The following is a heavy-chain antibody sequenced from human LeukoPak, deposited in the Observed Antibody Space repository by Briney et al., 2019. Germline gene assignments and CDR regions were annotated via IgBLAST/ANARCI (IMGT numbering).Heavy chain of an antibody. V-gene: IGHV3-23*01. Sequence: PGGSLRLSCAASGFTFSSYTMSWVRQAPGKGLEWVSAISGSGGTTFYADSVEGRFTISRDNSKNTLYLQMNSLRVEDTAVYYCARGKYTAVFDYWGQGTLVIVSS. CDR1: GFTFSSYT. CDR3: ARGKYTAVFDY. D-gene: IGHD5-18*01. J-gene: IGHJ4*02. CDR2: ISGSGGTT.